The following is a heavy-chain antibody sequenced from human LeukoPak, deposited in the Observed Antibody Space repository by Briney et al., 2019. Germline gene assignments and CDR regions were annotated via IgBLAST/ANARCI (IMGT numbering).Heavy chain of an antibody. D-gene: IGHD3-3*01. V-gene: IGHV4-4*02. Sequence: PSGTLSLTYAVSGGSISSSNWWSWVRQPPGKGLEWIGEIYHSGSTNYNPSLKSRVTISVDKSKNQFSLKLSSVTAADTAVYYCASARVYDFWSGYWSGMDVWGQGTTVTVSS. CDR2: IYHSGST. CDR1: GGSISSSNW. J-gene: IGHJ6*02. CDR3: ASARVYDFWSGYWSGMDV.